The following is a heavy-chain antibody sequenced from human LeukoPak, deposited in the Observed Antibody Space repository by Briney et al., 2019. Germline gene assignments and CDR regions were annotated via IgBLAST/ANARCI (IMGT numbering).Heavy chain of an antibody. CDR1: GFTFSSYS. CDR2: ISSSSSTI. V-gene: IGHV3-48*04. D-gene: IGHD2-2*02. CDR3: ARDPGLECSSTSCYNVPERWFDY. J-gene: IGHJ4*02. Sequence: GGSLRLSCAASGFTFSSYSMNWVRQAPGKGLEWVSYISSSSSTIYYADSVKGRFTISRDNAKNSLYLQMNSLRAEDTAVYYCARDPGLECSSTSCYNVPERWFDYWGQGTLVTVSS.